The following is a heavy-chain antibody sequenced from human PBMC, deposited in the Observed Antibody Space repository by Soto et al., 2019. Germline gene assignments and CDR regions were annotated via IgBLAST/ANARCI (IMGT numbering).Heavy chain of an antibody. Sequence: SETLSLTCAVYGGSGGSFSGYYWSWIRQPPGKGLEWIGEINHSGSTNYNPSHKSRVTISVDTSKNQFSLKLSSVTAADTAVYYCARVAPPTTTRYYYGSGSSETYYYYGMDVWGQGTTVTVSS. CDR1: GGSGGSFSGYY. V-gene: IGHV4-34*01. D-gene: IGHD3-10*01. CDR3: ARVAPPTTTRYYYGSGSSETYYYYGMDV. J-gene: IGHJ6*02. CDR2: INHSGST.